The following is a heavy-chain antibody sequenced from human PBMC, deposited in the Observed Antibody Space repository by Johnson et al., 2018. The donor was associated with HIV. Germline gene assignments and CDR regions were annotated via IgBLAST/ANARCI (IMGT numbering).Heavy chain of an antibody. V-gene: IGHV3-30*03. CDR2: ISYDGSNK. CDR3: AIRDEGGRDAFDI. J-gene: IGHJ3*02. D-gene: IGHD1-26*01. Sequence: QVQLMESGGGVVQPGRSLRLSCAASGFTFSSYGMHWVRQAPGKGLEWVAVISYDGSNKYYADSVKGRFTISRDNSKNTLYLQMNSLRAEDTAVYYCAIRDEGGRDAFDIWGQGTIVTVSS. CDR1: GFTFSSYG.